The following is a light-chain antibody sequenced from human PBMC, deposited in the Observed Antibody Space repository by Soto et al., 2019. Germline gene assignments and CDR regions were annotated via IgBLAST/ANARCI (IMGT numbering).Light chain of an antibody. V-gene: IGKV3-15*01. CDR3: QQYVNWPPWT. CDR1: QSVSSN. Sequence: EILMTQSPATLAVSPGERATLSCRASQSVSSNLAWYQQKSGQAPRLLIYRASTRASGIPARFSGGGSGTEFTLTLSSLQSEDFAVYYCQQYVNWPPWTFGQGTKVEIK. CDR2: RAS. J-gene: IGKJ1*01.